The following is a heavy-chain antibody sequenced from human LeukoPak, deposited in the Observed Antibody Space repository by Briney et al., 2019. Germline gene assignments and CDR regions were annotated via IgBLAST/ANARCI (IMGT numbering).Heavy chain of an antibody. J-gene: IGHJ6*04. CDR3: ASVGDYGDYDYYYYGMDV. V-gene: IGHV1-69*06. CDR2: IIPIFGTA. D-gene: IGHD4-17*01. CDR1: GGTFSSYA. Sequence: SVKVSCKTSGGTFSSYAISWVRQAPGQGLEWMGGIIPIFGTANYAQKFQGRVTITADKSTSTAYMELSSLRSEDTAVYYCASVGDYGDYDYYYYGMDVWGKGTTVTVSS.